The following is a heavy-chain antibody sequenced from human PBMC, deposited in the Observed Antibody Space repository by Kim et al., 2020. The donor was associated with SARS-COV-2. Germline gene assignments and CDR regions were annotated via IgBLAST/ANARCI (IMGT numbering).Heavy chain of an antibody. CDR1: GYSFTSYW. Sequence: GESLKISCKGSGYSFTSYWISWVRQMPGKGLEWMGRIDPSDSYINYSPPFQGHVTISADKSINTAYLHWSSLKASDTAMYYCARLNRITIVRGVGTDYWGQGTLVTVSS. CDR2: IDPSDSYI. D-gene: IGHD3-10*01. V-gene: IGHV5-10-1*01. CDR3: ARLNRITIVRGVGTDY. J-gene: IGHJ4*02.